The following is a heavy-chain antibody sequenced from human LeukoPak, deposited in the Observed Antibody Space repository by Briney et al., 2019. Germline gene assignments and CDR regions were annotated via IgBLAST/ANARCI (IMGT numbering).Heavy chain of an antibody. D-gene: IGHD2-15*01. CDR3: ATYCSGGSNKNWFDP. CDR2: INPNSGGT. V-gene: IGHV1-2*02. CDR1: GYTFTGYY. Sequence: ASVKVSCKASGYTFTGYYMHWVRQAPGQGLEWMGWINPNSGGTNYAQNFQGRVTMTRDTSISTAYMELSRLRSDDTAVYYCATYCSGGSNKNWFDPWGQGTLVTVSS. J-gene: IGHJ5*02.